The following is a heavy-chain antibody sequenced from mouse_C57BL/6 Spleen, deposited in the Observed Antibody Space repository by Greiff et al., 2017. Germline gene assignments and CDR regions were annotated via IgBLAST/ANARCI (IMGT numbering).Heavy chain of an antibody. V-gene: IGHV3-6*01. Sequence: ASGPGLVKPSQSLSLTCSVTGYSITSGYYWNWIRQFPGNKLEWMGYISYDGSNNYNPSLKNRISITRDTSKNQFFLKLNSVTTEDTATYYCARGGNYWYYAMDYWGQGTSVTVSS. CDR3: ARGGNYWYYAMDY. CDR1: GYSITSGYY. J-gene: IGHJ4*01. CDR2: ISYDGSN. D-gene: IGHD2-1*01.